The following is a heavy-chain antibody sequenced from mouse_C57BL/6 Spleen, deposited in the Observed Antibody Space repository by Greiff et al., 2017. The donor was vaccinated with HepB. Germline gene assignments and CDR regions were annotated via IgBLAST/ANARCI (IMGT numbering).Heavy chain of an antibody. CDR3: ARSTTVESMDY. J-gene: IGHJ4*01. Sequence: QVQLKQPGAELVKPGASVKLSCKASGYTFTSYWMHWVKQRPGRGLEWIGRIDPNSGGTKYNEKFKSKATLTVDKPSSTAYMQLSSLTSEDSAVYDCARSTTVESMDYWGQGTSVTVSS. CDR1: GYTFTSYW. V-gene: IGHV1-72*01. D-gene: IGHD1-1*01. CDR2: IDPNSGGT.